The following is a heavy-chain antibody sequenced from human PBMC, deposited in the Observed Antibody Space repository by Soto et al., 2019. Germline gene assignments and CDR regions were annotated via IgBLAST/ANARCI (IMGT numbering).Heavy chain of an antibody. J-gene: IGHJ6*02. CDR2: IYNSGST. CDR1: GGSISSGGYY. V-gene: IGHV4-31*03. Sequence: PSETLSLTCTVSGGSISSGGYYWSWIRQHPGKGLEWIAHIYNSGSTYYNPSLKSRVTMSVDTSKNQFSLTLSSVTAADTAVYHCARARSAAGHFYGLDVWGQGTTVTVSS. D-gene: IGHD6-25*01. CDR3: ARARSAAGHFYGLDV.